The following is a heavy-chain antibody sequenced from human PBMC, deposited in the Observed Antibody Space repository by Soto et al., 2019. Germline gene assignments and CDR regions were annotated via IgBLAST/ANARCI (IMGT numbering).Heavy chain of an antibody. Sequence: SETLSLTCAVYGASLSDYYWTWIRQPPGKGLEWIGEINHSGNTNYNPSLKCRFTMSVDTSKSQFSFKLNSVTAADLAVFYCARSSCGLNVWGLGNPVTVSS. V-gene: IGHV4-34*01. CDR3: ARSSCGLNV. CDR2: INHSGNT. CDR1: GASLSDYY. J-gene: IGHJ6*02.